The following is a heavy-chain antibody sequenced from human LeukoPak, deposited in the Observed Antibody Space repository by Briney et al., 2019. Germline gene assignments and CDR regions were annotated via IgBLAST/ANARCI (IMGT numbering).Heavy chain of an antibody. Sequence: GGSLRLSCVASGFTFNTFVIHWVRQAPGEGLEWVAVSSTTGALKIYPDSVKGRFTISRDNSKNTLYLQMDSLRVEDTAMYYCARDPVVGGPDYFDYWGQGTLVTVSS. D-gene: IGHD6-19*01. V-gene: IGHV3-30-3*01. CDR2: SSTTGALK. CDR3: ARDPVVGGPDYFDY. J-gene: IGHJ4*02. CDR1: GFTFNTFV.